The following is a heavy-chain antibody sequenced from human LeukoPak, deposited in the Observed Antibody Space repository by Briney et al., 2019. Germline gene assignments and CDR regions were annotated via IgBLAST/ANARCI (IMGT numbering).Heavy chain of an antibody. V-gene: IGHV1-46*01. J-gene: IGHJ4*02. CDR2: INPSGGST. CDR1: GYTFTSYY. CDR3: ARDIENHSGSGAYFDF. D-gene: IGHD3-10*01. Sequence: ASVKVSCKASGYTFTSYYMHWVRQAPGQGLEWMGIINPSGGSTSYAQKFQGRVTMTRDTSTSTVYMDLRGLRSSDTAVYYCARDIENHSGSGAYFDFWGQGTLVTVSS.